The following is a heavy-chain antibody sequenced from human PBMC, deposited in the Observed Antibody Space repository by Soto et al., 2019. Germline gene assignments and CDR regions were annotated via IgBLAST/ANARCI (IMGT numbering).Heavy chain of an antibody. Sequence: EVQLVQSGAEVKKPGESLKISCKGSGYSFTSYWIGWVRQMPGKGLEWMGIIYPGDSDTRYSPSFQGQVTISADKSISTAYLQWSSLKASDTAMYYCARQVVEVYYYYYMDVWGKGTTVTVSS. D-gene: IGHD2-15*01. CDR1: GYSFTSYW. V-gene: IGHV5-51*01. J-gene: IGHJ6*03. CDR3: ARQVVEVYYYYYMDV. CDR2: IYPGDSDT.